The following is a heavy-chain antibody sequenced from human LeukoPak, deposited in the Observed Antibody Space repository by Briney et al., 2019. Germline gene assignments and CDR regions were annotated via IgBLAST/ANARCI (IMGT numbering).Heavy chain of an antibody. CDR3: AKAPTRRYLGEFDY. D-gene: IGHD3-16*01. J-gene: IGHJ4*02. V-gene: IGHV3-7*03. Sequence: GGSLRLSCAASGFTFSSYWMNWARQAPGKGLEWVASINHNGNVNYYVDSVKGRFTISRDNAKNSLYLQMNSLRAEDTAVYYCAKAPTRRYLGEFDYWGQGTLVTVSS. CDR1: GFTFSSYW. CDR2: INHNGNVN.